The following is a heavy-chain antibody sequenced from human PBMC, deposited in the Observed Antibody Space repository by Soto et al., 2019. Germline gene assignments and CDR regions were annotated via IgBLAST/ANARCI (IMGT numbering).Heavy chain of an antibody. V-gene: IGHV3-7*01. CDR1: GFTFSTYW. CDR3: SRSLNS. J-gene: IGHJ4*02. Sequence: GGSLRLSCAASGFTFSTYWMDWVRQTPGKGLEWVANINQDGSEKNYVDSVKGRFTIYRDNAKNSLYLQMSSLTAEDSALYYCSRSLNSWGQGTLVTAPQ. CDR2: INQDGSEK.